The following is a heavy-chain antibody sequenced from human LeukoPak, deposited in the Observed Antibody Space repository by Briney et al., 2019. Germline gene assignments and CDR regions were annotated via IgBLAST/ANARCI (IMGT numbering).Heavy chain of an antibody. D-gene: IGHD4-17*01. J-gene: IGHJ4*02. CDR2: IKKKIEGETA. CDR3: TTRGVTTNDY. V-gene: IGHV3-15*01. CDR1: GFAFNNAW. Sequence: GGSLRLSCAASGFAFNNAWMNWVRQAPGKGLEWVCRIKKKIEGETAHYAAPVRGRFIISRDDSKNTLYLQMDSLRAEDTAVYYCTTRGVTTNDYWGQRTLVTVSS.